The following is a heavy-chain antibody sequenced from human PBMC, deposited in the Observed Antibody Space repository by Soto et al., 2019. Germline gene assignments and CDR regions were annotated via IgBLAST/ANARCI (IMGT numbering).Heavy chain of an antibody. CDR2: ISTSTGNT. CDR1: GYTFTNYD. Sequence: ASVKVSCKASGYTFTNYDVTWVRQAPGQGLEWMGWISTSTGNTNYAQKLQGRVTMTTDTSASTAYMELRSLRSDDTAVYYCAKAGSYSGSSGRVDQWGQGILVTVSS. J-gene: IGHJ4*02. CDR3: AKAGSYSGSSGRVDQ. V-gene: IGHV1-18*04. D-gene: IGHD3-22*01.